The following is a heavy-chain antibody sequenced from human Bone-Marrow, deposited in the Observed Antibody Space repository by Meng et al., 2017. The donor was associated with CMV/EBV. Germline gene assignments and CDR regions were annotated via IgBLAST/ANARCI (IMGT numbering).Heavy chain of an antibody. J-gene: IGHJ4*02. CDR3: ARSIVVVVAANDY. V-gene: IGHV3-66*02. CDR1: GFTVSSNY. D-gene: IGHD2-15*01. CDR2: IYSGGST. Sequence: GGSLRLSCAASGFTVSSNYMSWVRQAPGKGLEWVSVIYSGGSTYYADSVKGRFTISRDNSKNTLYLQMNSLRAEDTAVYYCARSIVVVVAANDYWGQGTLVTVS.